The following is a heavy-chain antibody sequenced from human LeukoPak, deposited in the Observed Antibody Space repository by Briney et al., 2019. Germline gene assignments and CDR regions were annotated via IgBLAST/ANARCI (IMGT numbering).Heavy chain of an antibody. Sequence: GGSLRLSCAASRFTLSNYWMSWVRQAPGKGLEWVANIKQDGSETYYVDSVKGRFTISRDNAKNSLSLQMNSLRAEDTAVYYCAITLCGGDCYKEDYFDYWGQGTLVTVSS. J-gene: IGHJ4*02. CDR1: RFTLSNYW. V-gene: IGHV3-7*01. CDR3: AITLCGGDCYKEDYFDY. CDR2: IKQDGSET. D-gene: IGHD2-21*01.